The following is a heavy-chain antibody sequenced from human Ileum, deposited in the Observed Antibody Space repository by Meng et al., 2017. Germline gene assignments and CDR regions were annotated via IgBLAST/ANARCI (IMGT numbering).Heavy chain of an antibody. J-gene: IGHJ4*02. Sequence: GESLKISCATSGFTFRSSWMGWVRQPPGRGLEWVANIKQDGSDKQYADSVRSRFTISRDNAENSLYLQMNNVRAEDMAAYYCARDPDYGAFDFWGQGTMVTVSS. D-gene: IGHD4-17*01. CDR1: GFTFRSSW. V-gene: IGHV3-7*01. CDR2: IKQDGSDK. CDR3: ARDPDYGAFDF.